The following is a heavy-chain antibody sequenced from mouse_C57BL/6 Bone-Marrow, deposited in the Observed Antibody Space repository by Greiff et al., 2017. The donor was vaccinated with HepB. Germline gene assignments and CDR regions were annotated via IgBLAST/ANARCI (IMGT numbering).Heavy chain of an antibody. CDR2: ISDGGSYT. Sequence: EVHLVESGGGLVKPGGSLKLSCAASGFTFSSYAMSWVRQTPEKRLEWVATISDGGSYTYFPDNVKGRFTISRDNAKNNLYLQMSHLKSEDTAMYYCARDPPYPRRLDYWGQGTTLTVSS. J-gene: IGHJ2*01. V-gene: IGHV5-4*01. CDR1: GFTFSSYA. CDR3: ARDPPYPRRLDY.